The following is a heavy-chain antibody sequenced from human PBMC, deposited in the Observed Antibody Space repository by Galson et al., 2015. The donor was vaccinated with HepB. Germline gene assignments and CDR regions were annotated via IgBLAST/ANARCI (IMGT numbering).Heavy chain of an antibody. D-gene: IGHD5-18*01. Sequence: SVKVSCKASGCTFTGYYMHWVRQAPGQGLEWMGWINPNSGGTNYAQKFQGWVTMTRDTSISTAYMELSRLRSDDTAVYYCARGGLQLWLLNDAFDIWGQGTMVTVSS. CDR2: INPNSGGT. V-gene: IGHV1-2*04. CDR1: GCTFTGYY. J-gene: IGHJ3*02. CDR3: ARGGLQLWLLNDAFDI.